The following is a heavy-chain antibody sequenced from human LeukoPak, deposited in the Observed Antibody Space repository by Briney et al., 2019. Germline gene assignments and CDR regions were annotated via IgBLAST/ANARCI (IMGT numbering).Heavy chain of an antibody. CDR2: LDPEDGET. D-gene: IGHD3/OR15-3a*01. J-gene: IGHJ4*02. CDR3: ATGFTLRDFWTPYDY. CDR1: GYTLTELS. Sequence: GASVKVSCKVSGYTLTELSMHWVRQAPGKGLEWMGGLDPEDGETIYAQKFQGRVTMTEDTSTDTAYMELSSLRSEDTAVYYCATGFTLRDFWTPYDYWGQGTLVTVSS. V-gene: IGHV1-24*01.